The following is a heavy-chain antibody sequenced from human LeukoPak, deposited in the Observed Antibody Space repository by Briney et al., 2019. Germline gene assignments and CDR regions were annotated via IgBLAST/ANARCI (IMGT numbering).Heavy chain of an antibody. D-gene: IGHD5-18*01. V-gene: IGHV3-23*01. CDR1: GFTFSISA. CDR2: ISGGGTT. CDR3: ASARGSNYGSLGD. Sequence: GGSLRLSCAASGFTFSISAMKWVRQAPGKGLEWVSSISGGGTTYYADSVRGRFLISRDNSKNTLYLQMNSLRAEDTAVYYCASARGSNYGSLGDWGQGTLVTVSS. J-gene: IGHJ4*02.